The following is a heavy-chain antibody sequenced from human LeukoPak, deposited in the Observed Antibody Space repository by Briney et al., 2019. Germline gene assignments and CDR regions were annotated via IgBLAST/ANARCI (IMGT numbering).Heavy chain of an antibody. CDR1: GFTFSSYA. CDR2: ISGSGGST. Sequence: GGSLRLSCAASGFTFSSYAMSWVRQAPGKGLQWVSTISGSGGSTYYADSVKGRFTISRDNSKNTLYLQMNSLRAEDTAVYYCAGHIVVVPAAILYYGMDVWGQGTTVTVSS. CDR3: AGHIVVVPAAILYYGMDV. V-gene: IGHV3-23*01. D-gene: IGHD2-2*01. J-gene: IGHJ6*02.